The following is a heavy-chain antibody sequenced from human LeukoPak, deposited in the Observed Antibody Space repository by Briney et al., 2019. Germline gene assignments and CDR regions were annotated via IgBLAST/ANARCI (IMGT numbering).Heavy chain of an antibody. Sequence: PGGSLRLSCAASGFTFSSYAMHWVRQAPGKGLEWVAAISYDGSNKYYADSMKGRFTISRDNSKNTLYLQMNSLRAEDTAVYYCARGPGAIDYWGQGTLVTVSS. V-gene: IGHV3-30-3*01. CDR3: ARGPGAIDY. CDR2: ISYDGSNK. CDR1: GFTFSSYA. D-gene: IGHD1-26*01. J-gene: IGHJ4*02.